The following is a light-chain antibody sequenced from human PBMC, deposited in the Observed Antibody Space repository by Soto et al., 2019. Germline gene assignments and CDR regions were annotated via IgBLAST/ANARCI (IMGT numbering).Light chain of an antibody. CDR2: DAS. CDR3: QQRSNWPLT. J-gene: IGKJ4*01. CDR1: QSVRSNY. Sequence: IVMTQSPANLSVCPGERPTLARRASQSVRSNYLAWYQQKPGQAPRLLIYDASNRAIGIPARFSGSGSGTDFTLTISSLEPEDFAVYYCQQRSNWPLTFGGGTKVDI. V-gene: IGKV3-11*01.